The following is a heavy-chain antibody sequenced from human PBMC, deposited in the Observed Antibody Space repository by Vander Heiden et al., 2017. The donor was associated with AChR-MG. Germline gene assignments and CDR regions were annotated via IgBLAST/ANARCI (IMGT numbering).Heavy chain of an antibody. V-gene: IGHV3-9*01. D-gene: IGHD6-13*01. CDR3: AKGMVRFSSSSWQDY. Sequence: EVQLVESGGGLVQPGRSLRLSCAASGFTFDDYAMHWVRQAPGKGLEWVSGISWNSGSIGYADSVKGRFTISRDNAKNSLYLQMNSLRAEDTALYYCAKGMVRFSSSSWQDYWGHGTLVTVSS. J-gene: IGHJ4*01. CDR2: ISWNSGSI. CDR1: GFTFDDYA.